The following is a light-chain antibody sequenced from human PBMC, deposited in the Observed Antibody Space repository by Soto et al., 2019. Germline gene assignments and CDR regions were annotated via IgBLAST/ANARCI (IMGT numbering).Light chain of an antibody. J-gene: IGLJ3*02. Sequence: QPVLTQPPSVSAAPGQKVTISCSGTSSNIGNSYVSWYQLLPGTAPKLLIYDNNKRPSGIPDRFSGSKSGTSATLGITGLQTGDEADYYCGTWDTSLIAGVFGGGTKLTV. V-gene: IGLV1-51*01. CDR3: GTWDTSLIAGV. CDR1: SSNIGNSY. CDR2: DNN.